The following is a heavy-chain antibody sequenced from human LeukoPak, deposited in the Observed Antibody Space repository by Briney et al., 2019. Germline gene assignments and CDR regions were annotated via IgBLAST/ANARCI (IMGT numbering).Heavy chain of an antibody. V-gene: IGHV3-66*01. CDR1: GFTVSSNY. J-gene: IGHJ4*02. CDR3: ARDPGTAAAGVSDDY. Sequence: GSLRLSCAASGFTVSSNYMSWVRQAPGKGLEWVSVIYSGGSTYYADSVKGRLTISRDNSKNTLYLQMNSLRAEDTAVYYCARDPGTAAAGVSDDYWGQGTLVTVSS. D-gene: IGHD6-13*01. CDR2: IYSGGST.